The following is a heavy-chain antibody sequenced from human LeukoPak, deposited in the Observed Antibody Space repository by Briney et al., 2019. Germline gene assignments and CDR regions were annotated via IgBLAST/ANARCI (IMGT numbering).Heavy chain of an antibody. D-gene: IGHD3-22*01. Sequence: SETLSLTCTVSGGSISSYYWSWIRQPPGQGLEWIGYIYYSGSTNYNPSLKSRVTISVDTSKNQFSLKLSSVTAADTAVYYCARSTRSSGYYWGQGTLVTVSS. V-gene: IGHV4-59*01. J-gene: IGHJ4*02. CDR2: IYYSGST. CDR3: ARSTRSSGYY. CDR1: GGSISSYY.